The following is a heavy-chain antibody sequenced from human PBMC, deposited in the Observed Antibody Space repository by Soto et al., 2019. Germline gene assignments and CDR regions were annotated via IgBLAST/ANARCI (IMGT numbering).Heavy chain of an antibody. CDR2: IIPIFGTA. CDR3: ARGPKVFDWPIRYYYYYGMDV. J-gene: IGHJ6*02. V-gene: IGHV1-69*06. D-gene: IGHD3-9*01. Sequence: QVQLVQSGAEVKKPGSSVKVSCKASGGTFSSYAISWVRQAPGQGLEWMGGIIPIFGTANYAQKFQGRVTITADKSTSTAYMELSSLRSEDTAVYYCARGPKVFDWPIRYYYYYGMDVWGQGTTVTVSS. CDR1: GGTFSSYA.